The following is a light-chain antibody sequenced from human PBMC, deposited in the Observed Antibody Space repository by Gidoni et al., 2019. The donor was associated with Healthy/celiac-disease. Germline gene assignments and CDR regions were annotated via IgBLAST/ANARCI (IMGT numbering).Light chain of an antibody. J-gene: IGLJ2*01. CDR3: QSYDSSLSGSSVV. V-gene: IGLV1-40*01. Sequence: QSVRTQPPSVSGAPGQRVAISCTGSSSNIGAGYYVHWYQQLPGTAPKLLIYGNSNRPSGVPDRFSGSKSGTSASLAITGLQAEDEADYYCQSYDSSLSGSSVVFGGGTKLTVL. CDR1: SSNIGAGYY. CDR2: GNS.